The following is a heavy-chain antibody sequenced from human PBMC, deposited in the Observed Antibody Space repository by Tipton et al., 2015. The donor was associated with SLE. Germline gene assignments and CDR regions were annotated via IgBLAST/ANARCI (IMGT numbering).Heavy chain of an antibody. V-gene: IGHV4-59*07. D-gene: IGHD2-21*02. CDR3: ARRGYCGGDCYPFDY. Sequence: TLSLTCAVYGGSISSYYWSWIRQPPGKGLEWIGYIYYSGSTNYNPSLKSRVTISVDTSKNQFSLKLSSVTAADTAVYYCARRGYCGGDCYPFDYWGQGTLVTVSS. J-gene: IGHJ4*02. CDR2: IYYSGST. CDR1: GGSISSYY.